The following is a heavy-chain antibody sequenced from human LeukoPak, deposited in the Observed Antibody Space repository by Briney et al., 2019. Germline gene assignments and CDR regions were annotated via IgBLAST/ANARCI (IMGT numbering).Heavy chain of an antibody. CDR1: GFTVSSNY. CDR2: IKEDGSEK. Sequence: PGGSLRLSCAASGFTVSSNYMNWVRQAPGKGLEWVANIKEDGSEKYYVDSVKGRFTISRDNAKKSLYLQMNSLRAEDTAVYYCASSGSGSFPLGYWGQGTLVTVSS. D-gene: IGHD3-10*01. J-gene: IGHJ4*02. V-gene: IGHV3-7*01. CDR3: ASSGSGSFPLGY.